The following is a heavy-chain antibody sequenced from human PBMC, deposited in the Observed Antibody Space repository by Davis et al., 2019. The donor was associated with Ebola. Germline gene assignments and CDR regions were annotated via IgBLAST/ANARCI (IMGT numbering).Heavy chain of an antibody. CDR3: ARDLPGGDWYFDL. V-gene: IGHV3-48*01. CDR1: GFTFSSYS. J-gene: IGHJ2*01. CDR2: ISSSSSTI. D-gene: IGHD1-14*01. Sequence: GESLKISCAASGFTFSSYSMNWVRQAPRKGLEWVSYISSSSSTIYYADSVKGRFIVSRDNAKNSLYLQMSSLRAEDTAVYYCARDLPGGDWYFDLWGRGTLVTVSS.